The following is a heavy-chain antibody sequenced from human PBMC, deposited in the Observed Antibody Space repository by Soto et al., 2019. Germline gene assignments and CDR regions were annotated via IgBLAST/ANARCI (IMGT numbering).Heavy chain of an antibody. CDR2: FDPEDGET. D-gene: IGHD3-22*01. V-gene: IGHV1-24*01. J-gene: IGHJ4*02. Sequence: ASVKVSCKVSGYTLTELSMHWVRQAPGKGLEWMGGFDPEDGETIYAQKFQGRLTIPKDTSKSQVVLTMTNMDPVDTATYYCARITEEYYYDSSGYYLVFWRYFDYWGQGTLVTVSS. CDR1: GYTLTELS. CDR3: ARITEEYYYDSSGYYLVFWRYFDY.